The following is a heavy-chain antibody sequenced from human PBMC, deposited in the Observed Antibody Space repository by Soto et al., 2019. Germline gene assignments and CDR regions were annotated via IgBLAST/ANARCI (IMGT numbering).Heavy chain of an antibody. CDR3: ARSGGSNTASDY. V-gene: IGHV3-74*03. CDR2: ISSDGTGT. J-gene: IGHJ4*02. D-gene: IGHD2-2*01. Sequence: GRLMRLPWVAAGGNSVSLWMHCISKAPGKGLVWVSRISSDGTGTTYADSVKGRITVSRDNAKNTLYLQMNSLRAEDTAVYYCARSGGSNTASDYWGQGTLVTVSS. CDR1: GGNSVSLW.